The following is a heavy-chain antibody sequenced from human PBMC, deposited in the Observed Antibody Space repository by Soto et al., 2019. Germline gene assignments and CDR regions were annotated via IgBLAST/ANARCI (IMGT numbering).Heavy chain of an antibody. CDR2: IYYSGST. Sequence: QVQLQESGPGLVKPSQTLSLTCTVSGGSISSGGYHWSWIRQHPGKGLEWIGYIYYSGSTYYNPYLKRRVTTSVDTSKNQFSLKLSSVTAADTAVYYCARGVDVWGQGTTVTVSS. CDR1: GGSISSGGYH. V-gene: IGHV4-31*03. CDR3: ARGVDV. J-gene: IGHJ6*02.